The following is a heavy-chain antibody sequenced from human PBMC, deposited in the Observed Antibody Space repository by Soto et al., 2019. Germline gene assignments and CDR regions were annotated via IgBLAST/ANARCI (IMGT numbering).Heavy chain of an antibody. Sequence: PGGSLRLSCAASGFTFSSYGMHWVRQAPGKGLEWVSVIYSGGSTYYADSVKGRFTISRDNSKNTLYLQMNSLRAEDTAVYYCARDRARYCSGGSCLLYYYGMDVWGQGTTVTVSS. CDR2: IYSGGST. V-gene: IGHV3-53*01. CDR1: GFTFSSYG. CDR3: ARDRARYCSGGSCLLYYYGMDV. D-gene: IGHD2-15*01. J-gene: IGHJ6*02.